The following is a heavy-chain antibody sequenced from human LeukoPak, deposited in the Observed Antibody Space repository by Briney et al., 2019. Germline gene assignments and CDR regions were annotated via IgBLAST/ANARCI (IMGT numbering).Heavy chain of an antibody. CDR2: IYYSGST. V-gene: IGHV4-59*01. J-gene: IGHJ4*02. CDR3: AREEEYYDSSGYYWRKFDY. CDR1: GGSIGSYY. Sequence: SETLSLTCTVSGGSIGSYYWSWIRQPPGKGLEWIGYIYYSGSTNYNPSLKSRVTISVDTSKNQFSLKLSSVTAADTAVYYCAREEEYYDSSGYYWRKFDYWGQGTLVTVSS. D-gene: IGHD3-22*01.